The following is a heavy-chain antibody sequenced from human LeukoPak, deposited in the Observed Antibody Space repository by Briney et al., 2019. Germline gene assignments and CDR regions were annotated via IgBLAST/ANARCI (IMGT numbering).Heavy chain of an antibody. J-gene: IGHJ3*02. CDR1: GFTFSSYA. V-gene: IGHV3-23*01. CDR3: AKESAWGSYRPDAFDI. D-gene: IGHD3-16*02. CDR2: ISGSGGST. Sequence: HAGGSLRLSCAASGFTFSSYAMSWVRQAPGKGLEWVSAISGSGGSTYYADYVKGRFTISRDNSKNTLYLQMNSLRAEDTAVYYCAKESAWGSYRPDAFDIWGQGTMVAVSS.